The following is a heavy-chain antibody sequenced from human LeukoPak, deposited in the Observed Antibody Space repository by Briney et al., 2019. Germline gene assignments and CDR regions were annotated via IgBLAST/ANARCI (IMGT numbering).Heavy chain of an antibody. D-gene: IGHD6-19*01. V-gene: IGHV1-2*02. CDR2: INPYSGGT. CDR1: GYTFTGYY. CDR3: ARGERGWSTSGAFDI. Sequence: ASVKVSCKASGYTFTGYYMHWVRQAPGQGLEWMGWINPYSGGTNYAQKFQGRVTMTRDTSISTAYMELSRLRSDDTAVYYCARGERGWSTSGAFDIWGQGTMVTVSS. J-gene: IGHJ3*02.